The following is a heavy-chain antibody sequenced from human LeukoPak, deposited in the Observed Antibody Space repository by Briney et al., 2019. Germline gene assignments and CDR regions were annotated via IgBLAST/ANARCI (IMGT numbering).Heavy chain of an antibody. D-gene: IGHD1-26*01. CDR2: ISAYNGDT. CDR3: ARELSLVTVGYYDAFDM. CDR1: GYTFTSYA. Sequence: ASVKVSCKASGYTFTSYAISWVGQAPGQGMEWRGWISAYNGDTNNEKKDQGRGSITTDTDTTTAYMALRSLKSDDTAVYYCARELSLVTVGYYDAFDMWGQGTMVTVSS. V-gene: IGHV1-18*01. J-gene: IGHJ3*02.